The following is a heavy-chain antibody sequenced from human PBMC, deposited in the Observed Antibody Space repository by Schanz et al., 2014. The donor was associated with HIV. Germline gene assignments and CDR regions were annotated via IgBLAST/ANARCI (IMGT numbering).Heavy chain of an antibody. CDR2: INSGSTIK. V-gene: IGHV3-48*01. J-gene: IGHJ4*02. CDR1: GFMFSTYA. D-gene: IGHD3-10*01. CDR3: AREQYGEHYFDY. Sequence: DVQLVESGGGLEQPGGSLRLSCAASGFMFSTYAMHWVRQAPGKGLEWVSKINSGSTIKNYADSVKGRFTISRDNSQNTLYLQMNSLRAEDTALHYCAREQYGEHYFDYWGQGTLVTVSS.